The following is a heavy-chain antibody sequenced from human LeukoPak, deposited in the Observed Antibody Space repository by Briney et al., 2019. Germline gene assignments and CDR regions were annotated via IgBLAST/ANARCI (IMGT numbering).Heavy chain of an antibody. CDR3: ARTRSGYVFPLDY. D-gene: IGHD5-12*01. J-gene: IGHJ4*02. V-gene: IGHV1-69*13. Sequence: SVKVSCKASGGTFSSYAISWVRQAPGQGLEWMGGIIPIFGTANYAQKFQGGVTITADESTSTAYMELSSLRSEDTAVYYCARTRSGYVFPLDYWGQGTLVTVSS. CDR1: GGTFSSYA. CDR2: IIPIFGTA.